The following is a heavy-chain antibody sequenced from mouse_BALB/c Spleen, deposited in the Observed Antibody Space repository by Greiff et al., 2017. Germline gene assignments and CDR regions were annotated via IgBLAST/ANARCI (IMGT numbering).Heavy chain of an antibody. CDR1: GFAFSSYD. CDR2: ISSGGGST. CDR3: ARDSSGYAMDY. J-gene: IGHJ4*01. V-gene: IGHV5-12-1*01. D-gene: IGHD3-2*01. Sequence: EVQLVESGGGLVKPGGSLKLSCAASGFAFSSYDMSWVRQTPEKRLEWVAYISSGGGSTYYPDTVKGRFTISRDNAKNTLYLQMSSLKSEDTAMYYCARDSSGYAMDYWGQGTSVTVSS.